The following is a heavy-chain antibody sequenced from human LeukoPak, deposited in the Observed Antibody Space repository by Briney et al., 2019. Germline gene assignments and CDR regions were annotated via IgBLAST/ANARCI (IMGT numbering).Heavy chain of an antibody. CDR3: AGDCGGDCYNFDY. J-gene: IGHJ4*02. CDR2: ISSSSSTI. Sequence: GGSLRLSCAASGFTFSSYSMNWVRQAPGEGLEWVSYISSSSSTIYYADSVKGRFTISRDNAKNSLYLQMNSLRAEDTAVYYCAGDCGGDCYNFDYWGQGTLVTVSS. CDR1: GFTFSSYS. V-gene: IGHV3-48*01. D-gene: IGHD2-21*02.